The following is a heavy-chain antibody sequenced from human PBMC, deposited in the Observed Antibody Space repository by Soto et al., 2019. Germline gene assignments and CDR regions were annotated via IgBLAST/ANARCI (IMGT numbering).Heavy chain of an antibody. D-gene: IGHD6-6*01. J-gene: IGHJ6*04. CDR3: ARRFLGFSSSSGQDV. V-gene: IGHV3-53*04. CDR1: GFTVSSNY. CDR2: IYSGGST. Sequence: GGSLRLSCAASGFTVSSNYMSWVRQAPGKGLEWVSVIYSGGSTYYADSVKGRFTISRHNSKNTLYLQMNSLRAEDTAVYYCARRFLGFSSSSGQDVWGKGTTVTVSS.